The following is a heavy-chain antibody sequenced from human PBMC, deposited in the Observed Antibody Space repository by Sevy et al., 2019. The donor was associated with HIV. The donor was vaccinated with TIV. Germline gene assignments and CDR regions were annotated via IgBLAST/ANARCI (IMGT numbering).Heavy chain of an antibody. V-gene: IGHV5-51*01. J-gene: IGHJ4*02. Sequence: GESLKISCKGSGYGFTSYWIAWVRQVPGKGLEWMGIIYPDDSEIRYSPSLQGQVTISVDKSISTAYLQWSSLKASDTAMYFCARRVYDSTGYPQYYFDYWGQGALVTVSS. CDR1: GYGFTSYW. D-gene: IGHD3-22*01. CDR2: IYPDDSEI. CDR3: ARRVYDSTGYPQYYFDY.